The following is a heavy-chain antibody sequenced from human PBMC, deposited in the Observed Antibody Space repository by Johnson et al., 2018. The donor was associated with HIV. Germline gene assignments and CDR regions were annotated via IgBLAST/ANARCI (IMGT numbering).Heavy chain of an antibody. Sequence: QVQLVESGGGVVQPGRSLRLSCAASGFTFSSYAMHWVRQAPGKGLEWVAVISHDGSDKSYADSVKGRFTISRDTSKNTLYLEMNSLRAEDTAVYYCARDRPDNNGSGSLGAFDIWGQGTMVTVSS. CDR3: ARDRPDNNGSGSLGAFDI. CDR2: ISHDGSDK. CDR1: GFTFSSYA. J-gene: IGHJ3*02. V-gene: IGHV3-30*04. D-gene: IGHD3-10*01.